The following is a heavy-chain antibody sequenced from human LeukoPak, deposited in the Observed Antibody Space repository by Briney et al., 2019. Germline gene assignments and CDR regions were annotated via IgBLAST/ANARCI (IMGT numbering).Heavy chain of an antibody. Sequence: PAGSLRLTCAASGFTFSSYAMSWVRQAPGKGLEWVSSISCSGGSTYYPDSMKGRITISSDNSKNTLFLQINILRAESTAVYYCAKDISFVNSDDDREDIDYWGQGTVVTVSS. D-gene: IGHD2-15*01. CDR3: AKDISFVNSDDDREDIDY. J-gene: IGHJ4*02. CDR2: ISCSGGST. V-gene: IGHV3-23*01. CDR1: GFTFSSYA.